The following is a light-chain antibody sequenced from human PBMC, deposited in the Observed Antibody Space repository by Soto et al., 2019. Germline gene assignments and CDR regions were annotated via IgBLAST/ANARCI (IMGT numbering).Light chain of an antibody. J-gene: IGKJ2*01. CDR1: QSVLFSSDNKNY. Sequence: DIVMTQSPDSLAVSLGERATINCTSGQSVLFSSDNKNYLSWYQQKPGQPPKLLIYWASTRESGVPDRFSGSGSGTDFTLTISSLQAEDVAVYYCQQYYTTPPTFGQGTRLEIK. V-gene: IGKV4-1*01. CDR3: QQYYTTPPT. CDR2: WAS.